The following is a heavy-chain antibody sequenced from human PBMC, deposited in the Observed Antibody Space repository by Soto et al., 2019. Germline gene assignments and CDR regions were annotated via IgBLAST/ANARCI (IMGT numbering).Heavy chain of an antibody. CDR3: ARDRRPGYSGYDLI. CDR1: GFTFSSYG. CDR2: IWYDGSNK. J-gene: IGHJ3*02. D-gene: IGHD5-12*01. V-gene: IGHV3-33*01. Sequence: GGSLRLSCAASGFTFSSYGMHWVRQAPGKGLEWVAVIWYDGSNKYYADSVKGRFTISRDNSKNTLYLQMNSLRAEDTAVYYCARDRRPGYSGYDLIWGQGTMVT.